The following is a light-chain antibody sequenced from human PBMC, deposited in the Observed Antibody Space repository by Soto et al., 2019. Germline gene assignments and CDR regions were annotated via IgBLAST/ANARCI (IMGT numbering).Light chain of an antibody. CDR2: GAS. CDR1: QSLSSN. V-gene: IGKV3-20*01. J-gene: IGKJ1*01. CDR3: QQYGSSPRT. Sequence: EIVLTQSPATLSVSPGETATLSCRASQSLSSNLAWYQQKPGQAPRLLMYGASSRATGIPDRFSGSGSGTDFTLTIRTLEPEDFAVYYCQQYGSSPRTFGQGTKVDIK.